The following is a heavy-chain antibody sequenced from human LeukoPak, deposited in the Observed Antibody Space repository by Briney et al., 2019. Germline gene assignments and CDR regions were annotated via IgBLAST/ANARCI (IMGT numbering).Heavy chain of an antibody. J-gene: IGHJ4*02. CDR1: GFTFSSYS. D-gene: IGHD2-2*01. CDR2: ISSGSSYI. Sequence: GSLRLSCAASGFTFSSYSMNWVRQAPGKGLEWVSSISSGSSYIYYADSVKGRFTISRDNGKNSLYLQMNSLRAEDTAVYYCASGRYYCSSTSCQNDFWGQGALVTVSS. V-gene: IGHV3-21*06. CDR3: ASGRYYCSSTSCQNDF.